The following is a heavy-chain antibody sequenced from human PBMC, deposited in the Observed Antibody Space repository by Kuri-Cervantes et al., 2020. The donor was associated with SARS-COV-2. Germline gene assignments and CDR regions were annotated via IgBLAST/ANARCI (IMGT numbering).Heavy chain of an antibody. D-gene: IGHD3-10*01. CDR3: ATTYPGEWLPLDY. Sequence: GESLKISCAASGFTFSSCAMHWVRQAPGKGLEWVAVISYDGSNKYYADSVKGRFTISRDNSKNTLYLQMNSLRAEDTAVYYCATTYPGEWLPLDYWGQGTLVTVSS. CDR2: ISYDGSNK. CDR1: GFTFSSCA. V-gene: IGHV3-30-3*01. J-gene: IGHJ4*02.